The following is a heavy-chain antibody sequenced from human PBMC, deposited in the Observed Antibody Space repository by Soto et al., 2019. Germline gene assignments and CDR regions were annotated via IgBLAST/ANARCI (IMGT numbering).Heavy chain of an antibody. CDR2: IIPIFGTA. Sequence: QVQLVQSGAEVKKPGSSVKVSCKASGGTFSSYAISWVRQAPGQGLEWMGGIIPIFGTANYAQKFQGRVTITADESTSTADMELSSLRSEDTAVYYCARILAARTGYYYYYGMDVWGQGTTVTVSS. V-gene: IGHV1-69*12. CDR3: ARILAARTGYYYYYGMDV. CDR1: GGTFSSYA. J-gene: IGHJ6*02. D-gene: IGHD6-6*01.